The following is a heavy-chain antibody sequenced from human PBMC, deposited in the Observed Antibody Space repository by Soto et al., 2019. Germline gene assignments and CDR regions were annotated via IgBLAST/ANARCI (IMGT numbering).Heavy chain of an antibody. J-gene: IGHJ6*03. V-gene: IGHV1-18*01. D-gene: IGHD5-18*01. CDR2: ISAYNGNT. CDR1: GYTFTSYG. Sequence: GASVKVSCKASGYTFTSYGISWVRQAPGQGLERMGWISAYNGNTNYAQKLQGRVTMTTDTSTSTAYMELRSLRSDDTAVYYCARCGMETAMVMVYYYYMDVWGKGTTVTVSS. CDR3: ARCGMETAMVMVYYYYMDV.